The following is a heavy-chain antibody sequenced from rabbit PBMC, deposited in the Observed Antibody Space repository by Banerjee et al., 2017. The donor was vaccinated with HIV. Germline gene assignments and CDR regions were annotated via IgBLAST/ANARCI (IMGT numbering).Heavy chain of an antibody. CDR3: VRDLGYAGSSYYTTGMDL. J-gene: IGHJ6*01. Sequence: QSLEESGGGLVKPGASLTLTCKASGFSFSSNNMCWVRQAPGKGLEWIACIYTGSSGSTYYASWAKGRFTISKTASTTVTLQMTSLTAADTATYFCVRDLGYAGSSYYTTGMDLWGPGTLVTVS. CDR1: GFSFSSNN. V-gene: IGHV1S40*01. CDR2: IYTGSSGST. D-gene: IGHD8-1*01.